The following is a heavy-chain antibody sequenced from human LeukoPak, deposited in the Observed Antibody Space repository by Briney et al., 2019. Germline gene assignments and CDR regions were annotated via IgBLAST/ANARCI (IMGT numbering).Heavy chain of an antibody. V-gene: IGHV4-34*01. Sequence: SETLSLTCGVYGGSFSGCYWSWIRQPPGKGLEWIGEINHSGSTNYNPSLKSRVTISVDTSKNQFSLKLSSVTAADTAVYYCARGDYYDSSGYYYAGRLYYFDYWGQGTLVTVSS. CDR3: ARGDYYDSSGYYYAGRLYYFDY. D-gene: IGHD3-22*01. CDR1: GGSFSGCY. J-gene: IGHJ4*02. CDR2: INHSGST.